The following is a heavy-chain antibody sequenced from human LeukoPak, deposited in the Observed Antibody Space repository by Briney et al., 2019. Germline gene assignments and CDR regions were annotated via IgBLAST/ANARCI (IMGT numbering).Heavy chain of an antibody. CDR3: AGLDAAMPDAFDI. D-gene: IGHD5-18*01. Sequence: PGGSLRLSCAASGFTFSSYAMHWVRQAPGKGQEWVAAISHDGSNKYSAESVKGRFTISRDNSKNTLYLQMNSLRADDTAVYYCAGLDAAMPDAFDIWGQGTTVTVSS. CDR1: GFTFSSYA. CDR2: ISHDGSNK. J-gene: IGHJ3*02. V-gene: IGHV3-30*04.